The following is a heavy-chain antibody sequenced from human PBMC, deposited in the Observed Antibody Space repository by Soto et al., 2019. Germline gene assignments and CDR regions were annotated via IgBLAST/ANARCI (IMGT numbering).Heavy chain of an antibody. CDR2: ISSSSSYI. Sequence: PGGSLRLSCAASGFTFSSYSMNWVRQAPGKGLEWVSSISSSSSYIYYADSVKGRFTISRDNDKNSLYLQMNSLRAEDTAVYYCVRDKGSSSWHSFDHWGQGILVTVSS. D-gene: IGHD2-2*01. V-gene: IGHV3-21*01. J-gene: IGHJ4*02. CDR1: GFTFSSYS. CDR3: VRDKGSSSWHSFDH.